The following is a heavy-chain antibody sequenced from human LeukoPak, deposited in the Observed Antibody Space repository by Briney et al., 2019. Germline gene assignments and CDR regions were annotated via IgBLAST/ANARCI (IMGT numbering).Heavy chain of an antibody. Sequence: ASVKVSCKASGYTFTGYYMHWVRQAPGQGLEWMGWINPNSGGTNYAQKFQGRVTMTRDTSISTAYMELSRLRSDDTAVYYCAAEHYDFGSGYYRDYWGQGTLVTVSS. CDR2: INPNSGGT. D-gene: IGHD3-3*01. J-gene: IGHJ4*02. CDR3: AAEHYDFGSGYYRDY. V-gene: IGHV1-2*02. CDR1: GYTFTGYY.